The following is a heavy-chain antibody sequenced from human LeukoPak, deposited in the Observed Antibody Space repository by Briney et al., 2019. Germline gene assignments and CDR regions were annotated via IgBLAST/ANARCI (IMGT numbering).Heavy chain of an antibody. CDR2: ISIASIYT. CDR1: GFNFSDYY. Sequence: SGGSLRLSCAASGFNFSDYYMNWLRQAPGKGLVWVSYISIASIYTEYADSVKGRFTISRDNAKNSMYLQMNSLRAEDTAVYYCARGGRIAMVRGNWFDPWGQGTLVTVSS. CDR3: ARGGRIAMVRGNWFDP. V-gene: IGHV3-11*06. D-gene: IGHD3-10*01. J-gene: IGHJ5*02.